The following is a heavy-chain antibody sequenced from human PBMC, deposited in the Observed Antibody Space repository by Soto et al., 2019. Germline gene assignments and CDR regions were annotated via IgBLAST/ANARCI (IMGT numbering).Heavy chain of an antibody. Sequence: QVQLVQSGAEVRKPGASVKVSCKASGYTFTNDYINWVRQAAGQGPEWMGWMNPNSGNIGFAQNFQGRVTMTRNTSISTAYMELRSLTFDDTAVYYCARGLPWGAVGGRWFDPWGQGTLVTVSS. CDR3: ARGLPWGAVGGRWFDP. V-gene: IGHV1-8*01. D-gene: IGHD6-19*01. CDR2: MNPNSGNI. CDR1: GYTFTNDY. J-gene: IGHJ5*02.